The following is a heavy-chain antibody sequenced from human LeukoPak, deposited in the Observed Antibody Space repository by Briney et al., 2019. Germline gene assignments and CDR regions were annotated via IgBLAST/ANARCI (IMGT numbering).Heavy chain of an antibody. CDR2: IYHSGST. CDR1: GGSISSSNW. Sequence: PSETLSLTCAVSGGSISSSNWWSWVRQPPGKGLEWIGEIYHSGSTNYNPSLKSRVTISVDKSKNQFSLKLRSVTAADTAVYYCARDLDEAVAGLDYWGQGTLVTVSS. V-gene: IGHV4-4*02. D-gene: IGHD6-19*01. J-gene: IGHJ4*02. CDR3: ARDLDEAVAGLDY.